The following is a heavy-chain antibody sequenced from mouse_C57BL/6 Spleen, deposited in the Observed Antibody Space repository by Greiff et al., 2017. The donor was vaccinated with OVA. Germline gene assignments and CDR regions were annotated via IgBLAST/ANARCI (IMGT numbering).Heavy chain of an antibody. V-gene: IGHV5-4*01. J-gene: IGHJ4*01. CDR1: GFSFSSYA. CDR2: ISDGGSYT. Sequence: EVQRVESGGGLVKPGGSLKLSCAASGFSFSSYAMSWVRQTPEKRLEWVATISDGGSYTYYPDNVKGRFTISRDNAKNNLYLQMSHLKSEDTAMYYCAREDDYDGYYYAMDYWGQGTSVTVSS. CDR3: AREDDYDGYYYAMDY. D-gene: IGHD2-4*01.